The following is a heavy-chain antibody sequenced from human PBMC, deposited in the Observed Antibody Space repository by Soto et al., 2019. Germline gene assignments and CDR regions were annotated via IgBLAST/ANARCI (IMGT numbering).Heavy chain of an antibody. Sequence: VQLVQSGAEVKKPGSSAKVSCKASGGTFSSYSINWVRQAPGQGLEWMGEIIPIFGTANYAQKFQGRVTITADESTSTAYMELSSLRSEDTAVYYCARDGGRHSGGIDYWGQGTLVTVSS. J-gene: IGHJ4*02. V-gene: IGHV1-69*01. CDR1: GGTFSSYS. CDR3: ARDGGRHSGGIDY. D-gene: IGHD1-26*01. CDR2: IIPIFGTA.